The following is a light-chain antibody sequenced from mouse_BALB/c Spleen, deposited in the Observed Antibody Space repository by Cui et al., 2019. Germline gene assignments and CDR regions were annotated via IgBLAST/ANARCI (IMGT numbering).Light chain of an antibody. J-gene: IGKJ1*01. CDR2: DTS. Sequence: QPVLTQSPAIMSASPGEKVTMTCSASSSVSYMYWYQQKPGSSPRLLIYDTSNLASGVPGRFSGSGSGTSYSLTISRMEAEDAATYYCQQGSSYPLTFGGGTKLEIK. CDR1: SSVSY. V-gene: IGKV4-55*01. CDR3: QQGSSYPLT.